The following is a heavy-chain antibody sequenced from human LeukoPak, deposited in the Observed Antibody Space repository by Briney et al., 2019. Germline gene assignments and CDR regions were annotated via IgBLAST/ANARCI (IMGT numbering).Heavy chain of an antibody. Sequence: PSGTLSLTCDVSGGSISSSNWWSWVRQPPGKGLELIGEIYHGGSTNSTPTRKSRVTLSVDKSKNQLSLKLTSAAAADTAVYYCVRKLGDSSGYFAPWGQGTLVTVSS. CDR2: IYHGGST. CDR3: VRKLGDSSGYFAP. V-gene: IGHV4-4*02. D-gene: IGHD3-22*01. J-gene: IGHJ5*02. CDR1: GGSISSSNW.